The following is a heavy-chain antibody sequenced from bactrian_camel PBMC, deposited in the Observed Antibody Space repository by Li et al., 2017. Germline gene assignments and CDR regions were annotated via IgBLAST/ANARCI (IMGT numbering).Heavy chain of an antibody. CDR2: INPGGTDT. CDR1: GITFSSFW. J-gene: IGHJ6*01. CDR3: AINGRLGWALNA. Sequence: HVQLVESGGVLVQPGGSLKLSCAVPGITFSSFWMAWVRQAPGKGLEWVSGINPGGTDTYYRDSEKGRFTISRDNAKNTLYLQLNSLKTEDTALYYCAINGRLGWALNAWGQGTQVTVS. V-gene: IGHV3S1*01. D-gene: IGHD5*01.